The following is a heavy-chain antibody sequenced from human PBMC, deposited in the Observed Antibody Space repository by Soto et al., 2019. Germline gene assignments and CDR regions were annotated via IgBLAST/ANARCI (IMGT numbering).Heavy chain of an antibody. V-gene: IGHV3-23*01. J-gene: IGHJ4*02. CDR1: GLTFGSRA. CDR2: ITDTGGDA. Sequence: GGSLRLSCVASGLTFGSRAMSWVRQSPGEGLEWVSTITDTGGDAKYADSVRGRFAISRDNSKSTLYLQMSALRAEDSAIYFCVRVFEYSSSGEFDYWGQGTLVTVSS. D-gene: IGHD6-6*01. CDR3: VRVFEYSSSGEFDY.